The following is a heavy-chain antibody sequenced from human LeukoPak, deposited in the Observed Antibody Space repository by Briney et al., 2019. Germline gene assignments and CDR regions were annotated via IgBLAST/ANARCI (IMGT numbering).Heavy chain of an antibody. CDR3: AGLVXXYXSXLYYYYFDY. D-gene: IGHD1-26*01. CDR2: MDLSGTT. Sequence: SGTLSLTCNVSGDSINSLDLWSWVRQPPGKGLEWIGEMDLSGTTHSNPSVKSRVTISIDKSKNQFFLNLSSVTAADTAVYYCAGLVXXYXSXLYYYYFDYWGQGTLVTVSS. CDR1: GDSINSLDL. V-gene: IGHV4-4*02. J-gene: IGHJ4*02.